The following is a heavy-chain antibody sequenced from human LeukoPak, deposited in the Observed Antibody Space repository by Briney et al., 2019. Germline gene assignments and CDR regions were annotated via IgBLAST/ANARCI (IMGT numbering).Heavy chain of an antibody. D-gene: IGHD5-12*01. J-gene: IGHJ4*02. CDR1: GFTFSSYG. CDR3: ASFSVATPMVDY. CDR2: INSDGSST. Sequence: PGGSLRLSCAASGFTFSSYGMHWVRQAPGKGLVWVSRINSDGSSTSYADSVKGRFTISRDNAKNTLYLQMNSLRAEDTAVYYCASFSVATPMVDYWGQGTLVTVSS. V-gene: IGHV3-74*01.